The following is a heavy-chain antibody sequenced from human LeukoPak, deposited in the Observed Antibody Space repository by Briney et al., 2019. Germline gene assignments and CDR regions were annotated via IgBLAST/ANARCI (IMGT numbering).Heavy chain of an antibody. CDR3: AKDRIAVAGPGAFDI. CDR1: GFTFDDYA. D-gene: IGHD6-19*01. V-gene: IGHV3-9*01. J-gene: IGHJ3*02. CDR2: ISWNSGSI. Sequence: PGRSLRLSCAASGFTFDDYAMHWVRQAPGKGLEWVSGISWNSGSIGYADSVKGRFTISRDNAKNSLYLQMNSLRAEDTALYYCAKDRIAVAGPGAFDIWGQGIMVTVSS.